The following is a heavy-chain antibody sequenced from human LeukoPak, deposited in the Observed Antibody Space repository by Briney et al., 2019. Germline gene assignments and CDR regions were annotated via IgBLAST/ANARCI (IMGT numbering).Heavy chain of an antibody. CDR3: ATGKRQPWLTNDY. CDR1: GFTLSSFW. D-gene: IGHD4/OR15-4a*01. V-gene: IGHV3-7*03. CDR2: IKQDGNEK. J-gene: IGHJ4*02. Sequence: GGSLRLSCAASGFTLSSFWMNWVRQAPGKGLEWVANIKQDGNEKYYVDSVRGRFTISRDNAKNSLYLQMNSLRAEDTAVYFCATGKRQPWLTNDYWGQGTLVTVSS.